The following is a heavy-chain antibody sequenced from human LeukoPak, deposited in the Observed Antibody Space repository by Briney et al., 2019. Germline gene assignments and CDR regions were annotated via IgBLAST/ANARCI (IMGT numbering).Heavy chain of an antibody. CDR2: ISGSGGST. V-gene: IGHV3-23*01. CDR1: GFTFSTYA. D-gene: IGHD4-17*01. CDR3: ARKNGDYYSY. J-gene: IGHJ4*02. Sequence: GGSLRLSCAASGFTFSTYAMSWVRQAPGKGLEWVSDISGSGGSTYYADSVKGRFTISRDNAKNSLYLQMNSLRAEDTALYYCARKNGDYYSYWGQGTLVTVSS.